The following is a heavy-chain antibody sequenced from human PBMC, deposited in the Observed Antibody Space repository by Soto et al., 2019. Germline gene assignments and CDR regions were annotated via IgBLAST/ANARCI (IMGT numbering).Heavy chain of an antibody. CDR3: AKGLGQAADFGLDV. D-gene: IGHD2-15*01. CDR2: ISGSADST. Sequence: GGSLRLSCAASGFTFSIYAMTWVCQAPGKGLEWVSAISGSADSTYYADSVKGRFTISRDNSKNTVYLQMNSLRAEDTALYYCAKGLGQAADFGLDVWGQGTTVTVSS. CDR1: GFTFSIYA. J-gene: IGHJ6*02. V-gene: IGHV3-23*01.